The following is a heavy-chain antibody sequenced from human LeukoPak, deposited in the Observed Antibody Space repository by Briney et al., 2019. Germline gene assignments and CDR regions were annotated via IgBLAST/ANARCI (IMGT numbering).Heavy chain of an antibody. V-gene: IGHV3-30*01. Sequence: GGSLRLSCAASGFTFSNYAMHWVRQAPGKGLEWVAVISFDATKEYFGKSVKGRFTISRDNSKATLHPQVHRLRIEDTALYFCARFKVGTNTTQKNAFDIWGRGTEVAVSS. CDR2: ISFDATKE. CDR1: GFTFSNYA. J-gene: IGHJ3*02. D-gene: IGHD1-1*01. CDR3: ARFKVGTNTTQKNAFDI.